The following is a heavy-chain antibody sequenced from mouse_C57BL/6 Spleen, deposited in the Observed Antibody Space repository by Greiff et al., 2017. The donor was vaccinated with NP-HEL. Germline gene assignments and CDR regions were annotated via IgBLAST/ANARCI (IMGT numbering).Heavy chain of an antibody. Sequence: QVQLKESGPELVKPGASVKISCKASGYAFSSSWMNWVKQRPGKGLEWIGRIYPGDGDTNYNGKFKGKATLTAAKSSSTAYMQLSSLTSEDSAVYFCARKIDYYSSSSYYAKDYWGQGTSVTVSS. J-gene: IGHJ4*01. CDR2: IYPGDGDT. CDR1: GYAFSSSW. V-gene: IGHV1-82*01. CDR3: ARKIDYYSSSSYYAKDY. D-gene: IGHD1-1*01.